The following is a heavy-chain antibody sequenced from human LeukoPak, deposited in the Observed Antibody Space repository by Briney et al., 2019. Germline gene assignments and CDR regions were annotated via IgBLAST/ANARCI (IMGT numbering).Heavy chain of an antibody. V-gene: IGHV4-59*08. Sequence: SETLSLTCTVSGGSISSYYWSWIRQPPGKGLEWIGYIYYSGRTNYNPSLKSRVTISVDTSKNQFSLKLSSVTAADTAVYYCARRADSSGWYYFDFWGQGTLVTVSS. J-gene: IGHJ4*02. D-gene: IGHD6-19*01. CDR1: GGSISSYY. CDR3: ARRADSSGWYYFDF. CDR2: IYYSGRT.